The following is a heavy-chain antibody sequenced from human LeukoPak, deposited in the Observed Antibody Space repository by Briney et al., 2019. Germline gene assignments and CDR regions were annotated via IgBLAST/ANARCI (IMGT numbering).Heavy chain of an antibody. CDR3: VKDPGPLSGNIDY. Sequence: PGRSLRVSCAASGFTFSSYGMHWVRQAPGKGLEWVAVIWYDGSNKYYADSVKGRFTISRDNSKNTLYLQMNSLRAEDTAVYYCVKDPGPLSGNIDYWGQGTLVTVSS. V-gene: IGHV3-33*06. D-gene: IGHD1-26*01. J-gene: IGHJ4*02. CDR2: IWYDGSNK. CDR1: GFTFSSYG.